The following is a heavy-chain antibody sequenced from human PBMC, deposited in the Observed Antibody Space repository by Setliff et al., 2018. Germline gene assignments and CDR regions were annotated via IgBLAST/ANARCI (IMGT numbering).Heavy chain of an antibody. CDR3: ARTIVGGATRLDY. CDR2: INPNSGGT. D-gene: IGHD1-26*01. V-gene: IGHV1-2*02. J-gene: IGHJ4*02. CDR1: GYTFTGYY. Sequence: ASVKVSCKASGYTFTGYYMHWVRQTPGQGLEWMGWINPNSGGTNYAQKFQGRVTMTRDTSISTAYMELNRLRSDDTAVYYCARTIVGGATRLDYWGLGTLVTVSS.